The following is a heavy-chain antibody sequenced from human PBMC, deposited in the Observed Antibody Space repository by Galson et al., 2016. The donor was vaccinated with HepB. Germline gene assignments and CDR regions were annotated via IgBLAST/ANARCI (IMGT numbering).Heavy chain of an antibody. J-gene: IGHJ2*01. CDR1: GGSISSSSYY. CDR2: NYYSGST. CDR3: ASPIYDYGGNSGWYFDL. D-gene: IGHD4-23*01. Sequence: ETLSLTCTVSGGSISSSSYYWGWIRQPPGKGLEWIGSNYYSGSTYYNPSLKSRVTISVDTSKNQFSLKLSSVTAADTAVYYCASPIYDYGGNSGWYFDLWGRGTLVTVSS. V-gene: IGHV4-39*01.